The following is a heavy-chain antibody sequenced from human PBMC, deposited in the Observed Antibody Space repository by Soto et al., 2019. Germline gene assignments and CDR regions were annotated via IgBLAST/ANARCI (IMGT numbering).Heavy chain of an antibody. CDR2: IYRGGST. V-gene: IGHV3-53*01. CDR1: GFTVSSNY. D-gene: IGHD2-15*01. CDR3: ARSLVVNYYYYYGMAV. Sequence: EVQLVESGGGLIQPGGSLRLSCAASGFTVSSNYMSWVRQAPGKGLEWVSVIYRGGSTYYAASVKGRFTICRDNSKNTLYLKMNSLRAEDTAVYYCARSLVVNYYYYYGMAVWAQGTTVTVSS. J-gene: IGHJ6*02.